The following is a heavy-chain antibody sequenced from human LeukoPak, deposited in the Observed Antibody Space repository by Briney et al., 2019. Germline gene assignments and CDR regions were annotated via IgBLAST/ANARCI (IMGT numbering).Heavy chain of an antibody. V-gene: IGHV4-39*01. J-gene: IGHJ4*02. CDR3: ARGVELNYYDSSGYYLDY. Sequence: SETLSLTCTVSGGSISSSSYYWGWIRQPPGKGLEWIGSISYSGSTYYNPSLKSRVTISVDTSKNQFSLRLSSVTAADTAVYYCARGVELNYYDSSGYYLDYWGQGILVTVSS. D-gene: IGHD3-22*01. CDR1: GGSISSSSYY. CDR2: ISYSGST.